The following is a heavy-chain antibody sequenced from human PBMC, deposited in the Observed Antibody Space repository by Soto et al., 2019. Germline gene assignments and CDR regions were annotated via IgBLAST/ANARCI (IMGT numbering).Heavy chain of an antibody. V-gene: IGHV3-23*01. CDR2: ISGSGGST. D-gene: IGHD3-22*01. CDR3: AKLIDSSGYYLNYFDY. CDR1: GFTFSSYA. Sequence: PGGSLRLSCAASGFTFSSYAMSWVRQAPGKGLEWVSAISGSGGSTYYADSVKGRFTISRDNSKNTLYLQMNSLRAEDTAVYYCAKLIDSSGYYLNYFDYWGQGTLVTVSS. J-gene: IGHJ4*02.